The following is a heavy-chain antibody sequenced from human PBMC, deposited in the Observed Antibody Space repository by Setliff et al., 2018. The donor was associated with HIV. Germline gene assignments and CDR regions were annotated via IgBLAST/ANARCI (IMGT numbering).Heavy chain of an antibody. CDR2: IYTSGGT. D-gene: IGHD3-16*02. CDR3: ARETYDYVWGTYRYRPRHFDY. V-gene: IGHV4-61*02. Sequence: PSETLSLTCTVSGGSISSGTSYWSWIRQPAGKGLEWIGRIYTSGGTNYNPSLKSRVSISVDTSKNRFSLKLSPVTAADTAVYYCARETYDYVWGTYRYRPRHFDYWGQGTLVTVSS. J-gene: IGHJ4*02. CDR1: GGSISSGTSY.